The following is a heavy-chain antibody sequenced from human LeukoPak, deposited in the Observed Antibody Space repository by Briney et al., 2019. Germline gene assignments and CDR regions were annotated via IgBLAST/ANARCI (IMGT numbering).Heavy chain of an antibody. D-gene: IGHD5-12*01. CDR2: ISYDGSNK. Sequence: PGRSLRLSCAASGFTFSSYAMHWVRQAPGKGLEWVAVISYDGSNKYYADSVKGRFTISRDNSKNTLYLQMNSLRAEDTAVYYCARGALGYSGYDQTFDYWAQGTLVTVSS. J-gene: IGHJ4*02. CDR3: ARGALGYSGYDQTFDY. V-gene: IGHV3-30-3*01. CDR1: GFTFSSYA.